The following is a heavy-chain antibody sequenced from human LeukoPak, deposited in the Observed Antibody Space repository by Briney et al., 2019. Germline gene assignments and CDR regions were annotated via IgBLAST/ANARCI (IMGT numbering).Heavy chain of an antibody. CDR3: AKDGAQYSSGPECDP. CDR2: ISHDGMNA. CDR1: GLHFSGTA. Sequence: GGSLRLSCAASGLHFSGTAMSWVRQAPGKGLEWVSAISHDGMNAYYGDSVKGRFTISRDNSKKTASLEMSSLTAAHTGVYYCAKDGAQYSSGPECDPRGQGALVTVSP. V-gene: IGHV3-23*01. D-gene: IGHD6-19*01. J-gene: IGHJ5*02.